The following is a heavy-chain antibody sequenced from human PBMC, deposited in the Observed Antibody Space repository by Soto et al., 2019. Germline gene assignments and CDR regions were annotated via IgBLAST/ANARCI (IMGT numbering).Heavy chain of an antibody. CDR1: GFRFDEYN. J-gene: IGHJ6*02. Sequence: PGGSLRLSCAASGFRFDEYNIHWVRQAPGKGLEWVSLITWNGANTYYADSVKGRFTISRDGTTKSVSLQMTSLKREDTGLYYCAREPLSYGSALDVWGQGATVTVSS. CDR2: ITWNGANT. CDR3: AREPLSYGSALDV. V-gene: IGHV3-43*01. D-gene: IGHD3-16*01.